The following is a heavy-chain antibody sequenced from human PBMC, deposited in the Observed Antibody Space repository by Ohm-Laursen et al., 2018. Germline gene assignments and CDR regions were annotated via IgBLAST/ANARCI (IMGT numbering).Heavy chain of an antibody. D-gene: IGHD6-19*01. J-gene: IGHJ4*02. CDR2: ISGSGGSS. Sequence: SLRLSCAASGFTFSSYAMSWVRQASGKGLEWVSGISGSGGSSYYADSVKGRFTISRDNSKNTLYLQMNSLRAEDTAVYYCAKGLPIAVAANRYFDYWGQGTVVTVSS. CDR1: GFTFSSYA. V-gene: IGHV3-23*01. CDR3: AKGLPIAVAANRYFDY.